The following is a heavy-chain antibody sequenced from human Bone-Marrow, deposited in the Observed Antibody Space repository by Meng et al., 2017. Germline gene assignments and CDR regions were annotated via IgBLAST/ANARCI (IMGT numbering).Heavy chain of an antibody. CDR1: GYRFTSYW. Sequence: GESLKISCKGSGYRFTSYWIGWVRQMPGKGLEWMGIIYPTDSDTRYSPSFHGQVTISADNSISTAYLQWNSLKASDTAMYYCARRAAVADTLGDLDIWGQGTMVTVSS. CDR2: IYPTDSDT. J-gene: IGHJ3*02. D-gene: IGHD6-19*01. CDR3: ARRAAVADTLGDLDI. V-gene: IGHV5-51*01.